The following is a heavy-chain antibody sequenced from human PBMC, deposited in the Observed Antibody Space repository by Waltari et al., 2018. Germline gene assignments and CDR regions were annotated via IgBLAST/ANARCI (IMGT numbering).Heavy chain of an antibody. CDR2: IYYSGST. Sequence: QVPLQESGPGLAKPSQTLSLTCTVSGGSISSGYYYWSWIRQPPGKGLEWIGYIYYSGSTYYNPSLKSRVTISVDTSKNQFSLKLSSVTAADTAVYYCARVTAIAAAGFPDYWGQGTLVTVSS. J-gene: IGHJ4*02. CDR3: ARVTAIAAAGFPDY. V-gene: IGHV4-30-4*08. D-gene: IGHD6-13*01. CDR1: GGSISSGYYY.